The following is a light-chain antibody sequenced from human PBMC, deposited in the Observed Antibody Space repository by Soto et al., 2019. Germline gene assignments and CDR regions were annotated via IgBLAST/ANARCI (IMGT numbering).Light chain of an antibody. V-gene: IGKV3-15*01. Sequence: EIMMMQTPANLSVSGEDRDTHSCRASQSVSSNLAWYQQKPGQAPRLLIYGASTRATGIPARFSGSGSGTEYALTISSRHPDDFATYYYQHYNSDSGAFGQGTKVDIK. J-gene: IGKJ1*01. CDR2: GAS. CDR3: QHYNSDSGA. CDR1: QSVSSN.